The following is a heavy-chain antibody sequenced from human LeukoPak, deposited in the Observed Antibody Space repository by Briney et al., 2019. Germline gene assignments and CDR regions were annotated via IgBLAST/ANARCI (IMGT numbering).Heavy chain of an antibody. D-gene: IGHD4-11*01. J-gene: IGHJ6*02. V-gene: IGHV3-66*01. CDR1: GVTVSSNY. CDR3: AKGRTTVTANNYYGMDV. CDR2: IYSGGGT. Sequence: GGSLRLSCAASGVTVSSNYMSWVRQAPGKGLEWVSVIYSGGGTYYADSVKGRFTISRDNSKNTLYLQMNSLRAEDTAVYYCAKGRTTVTANNYYGMDVWGQGTTVTVSS.